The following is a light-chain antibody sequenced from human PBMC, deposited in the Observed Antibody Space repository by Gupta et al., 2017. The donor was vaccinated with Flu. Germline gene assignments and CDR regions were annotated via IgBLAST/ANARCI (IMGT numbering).Light chain of an antibody. CDR3: QTWGTGTWV. Sequence: QVVVTQSPSASGSLGASVKLTCTLSSGHDNYAIAWHQQQPEKGPRYLMKIKSDGSHVKGDGIPDRFSGSSSGAERYLTISSLQSEDEADYYCQTWGTGTWVFGGGTKLTVL. CDR1: SGHDNYA. CDR2: IKSDGSH. J-gene: IGLJ3*02. V-gene: IGLV4-69*01.